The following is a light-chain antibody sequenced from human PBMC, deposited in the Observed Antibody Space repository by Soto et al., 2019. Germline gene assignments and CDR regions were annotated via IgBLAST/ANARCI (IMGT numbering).Light chain of an antibody. Sequence: EIVLTQSPGTLSLSPGERATLSCRASQSVSSSYLAWYQQKPGQAPRLLIYGASSRATGIPDRFSGSGSGTYFTLTISRLEPEDFAVYYCQKGSTFGQGTKMEIK. V-gene: IGKV3-20*01. J-gene: IGKJ2*01. CDR2: GAS. CDR3: QKGST. CDR1: QSVSSSY.